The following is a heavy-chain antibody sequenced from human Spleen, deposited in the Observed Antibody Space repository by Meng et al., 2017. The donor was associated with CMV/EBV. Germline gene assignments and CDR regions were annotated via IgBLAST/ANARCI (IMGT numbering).Heavy chain of an antibody. CDR1: GFTVSSNY. V-gene: IGHV3-53*01. CDR3: ARGLRFLEWSENWFDP. J-gene: IGHJ5*02. CDR2: IYSGGST. D-gene: IGHD3-3*01. Sequence: GESLKISCAASGFTVSSNYMSWVRQAPGKGLEWVSVIYSGGSTYYADSVKGRFTISRDNSKNTLYLQMNSLRAEDTALYYCARGLRFLEWSENWFDPWGQGTLVTVSS.